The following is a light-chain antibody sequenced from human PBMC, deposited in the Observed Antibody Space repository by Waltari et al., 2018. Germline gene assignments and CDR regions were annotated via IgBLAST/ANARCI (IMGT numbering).Light chain of an antibody. CDR2: DVS. CDR1: SRYFGGYNY. J-gene: IGLJ3*02. V-gene: IGLV2-11*01. Sequence: QSALTQPRPVSGSPGPSVTLSCTGTSRYFGGYNYVSWYQQHPGKAPKLRIYDVSKRPSGVPDRFSGSKSGNTASLTISGLQAEDEADYYCCSYAGSYTWVFGGGTELTVL. CDR3: CSYAGSYTWV.